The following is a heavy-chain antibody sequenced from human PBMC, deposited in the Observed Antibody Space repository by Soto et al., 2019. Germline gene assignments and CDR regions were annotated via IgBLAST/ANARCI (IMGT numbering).Heavy chain of an antibody. V-gene: IGHV4-61*08. CDR2: IYYSGST. Sequence: PSETLSLTCTVSGGSISSGGYYWSWIRQPPGKGLEWIGYIYYSGSTNYNPSLKSRVTISVDTSKNQFSLKLSSVTAADTAVYYCARWDYADYYFDYWGQGTLVTVSS. D-gene: IGHD2-2*01. CDR3: ARWDYADYYFDY. CDR1: GGSISSGGYY. J-gene: IGHJ4*02.